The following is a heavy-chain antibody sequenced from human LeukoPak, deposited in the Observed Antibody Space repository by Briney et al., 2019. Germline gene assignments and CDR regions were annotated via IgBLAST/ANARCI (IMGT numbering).Heavy chain of an antibody. CDR1: GFYFSSYS. CDR2: INSGSTYM. Sequence: PGGSLRLSCVASGFYFSSYSMNWVRQAPGKGLEWVSSINSGSTYMYYADSVKGRFTISRDNAKNSLHLQMYSLRAEDTAVYFCARVEATTGRNYHYYYMDVWGKGTTVTVSS. V-gene: IGHV3-21*01. CDR3: ARVEATTGRNYHYYYMDV. J-gene: IGHJ6*03. D-gene: IGHD1-1*01.